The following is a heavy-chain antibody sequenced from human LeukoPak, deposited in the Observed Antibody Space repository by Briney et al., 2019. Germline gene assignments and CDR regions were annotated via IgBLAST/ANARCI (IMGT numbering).Heavy chain of an antibody. V-gene: IGHV4-4*07. CDR3: ARDRGDYYDSSVYYPRFDP. J-gene: IGHJ5*02. Sequence: SETLSLTCTVSGGSISSYYWSWIRQPAGKGLEWIGRIYTSGSTNYNPSLKSRVTMSVDTSKNQFSLKLSSVTAADTAVYYCARDRGDYYDSSVYYPRFDPWGQGTLVTVSS. D-gene: IGHD3-22*01. CDR1: GGSISSYY. CDR2: IYTSGST.